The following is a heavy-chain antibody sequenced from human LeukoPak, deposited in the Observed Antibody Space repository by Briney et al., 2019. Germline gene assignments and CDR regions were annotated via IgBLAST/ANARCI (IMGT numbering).Heavy chain of an antibody. V-gene: IGHV3-23*01. CDR1: GFTFNNYA. Sequence: GGSLRLSCAASGFTFNNYAMSWVRQAPGKGLEWVSAISGSGGSTYYADSVKGRFTISRDISKNTLYLQMSSLRAEDTAVYYCAKATGTFYYFDYWGQGTLVTVSS. CDR2: ISGSGGST. J-gene: IGHJ4*02. D-gene: IGHD1-1*01. CDR3: AKATGTFYYFDY.